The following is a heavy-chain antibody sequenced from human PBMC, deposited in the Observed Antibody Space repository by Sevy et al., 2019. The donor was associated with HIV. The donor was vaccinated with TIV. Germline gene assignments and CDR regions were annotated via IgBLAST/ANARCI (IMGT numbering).Heavy chain of an antibody. CDR1: GFDFNHHW. V-gene: IGHV3-7*01. D-gene: IGHD3-9*01. J-gene: IGHJ4*02. CDR2: IKQDGSET. CDR3: ARLPTGLQSFNYLLSTYFDS. Sequence: GGSLRLSCAASGFDFNHHWMSWVRQAPQKGLEWVANIKQDGSETYYVDSLEGRFTISRGNAKNSLSLRINDLRAEDTAVYYCARLPTGLQSFNYLLSTYFDSWGQGTLVTVSS.